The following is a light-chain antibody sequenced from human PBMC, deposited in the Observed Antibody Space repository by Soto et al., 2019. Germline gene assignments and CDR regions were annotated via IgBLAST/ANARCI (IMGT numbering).Light chain of an antibody. CDR2: GNS. CDR1: SSNIGXGYD. CDR3: QSYDXSLSAWV. J-gene: IGLJ3*02. Sequence: QSVLTQPPSVSGAPGQRVTXXCTGSSSNIGXGYDVHWYQQLPGTAPKLLIYGNSNRPSGVPDRFSGSKSGTSASLAITGLQAEDEVDYYCQSYDXSLSAWVFGGGTKVTVL. V-gene: IGLV1-40*01.